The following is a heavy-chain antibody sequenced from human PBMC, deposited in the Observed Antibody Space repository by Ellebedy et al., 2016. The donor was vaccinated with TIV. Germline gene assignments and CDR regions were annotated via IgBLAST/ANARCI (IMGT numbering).Heavy chain of an antibody. CDR2: ISGTGGST. CDR1: GFIFSNYA. D-gene: IGHD4-17*01. CDR3: VKGGDYDRPDD. V-gene: IGHV3-23*01. Sequence: GESLKISCAASGFIFSNYAMSWVRQAPGKGLEWVSTISGTGGSTYYADTVQGRFTISRDNSKNILYLQMNSPRAEDAALYYCVKGGDYDRPDDWGQGTLVTVSS. J-gene: IGHJ4*02.